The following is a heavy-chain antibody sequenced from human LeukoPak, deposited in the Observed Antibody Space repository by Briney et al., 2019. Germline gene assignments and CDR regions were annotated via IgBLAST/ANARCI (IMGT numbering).Heavy chain of an antibody. CDR3: ARDAPNYDFWSGSLDY. D-gene: IGHD3-3*01. J-gene: IGHJ4*02. V-gene: IGHV1-46*01. Sequence: ASVQVSCKASGYTFTSYYMHWVRQAPGQGLEWMGIINPSGGSTSYAQKFQGRVTMTRDTSTSTVYMELSSLRSEDTAVYYCARDAPNYDFWSGSLDYWGQGTLVTVSS. CDR1: GYTFTSYY. CDR2: INPSGGST.